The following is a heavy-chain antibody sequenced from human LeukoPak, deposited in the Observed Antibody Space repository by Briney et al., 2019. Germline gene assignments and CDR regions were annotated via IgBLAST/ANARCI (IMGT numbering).Heavy chain of an antibody. V-gene: IGHV4-39*07. Sequence: SGTLSLTCSVSGASINSGAFFWGWLRQSPGMGRQWIANIYHNGNTYYTPSRKSRLTMSLDMSKNHFSLRLKSVPAADTAVYYCAREEFGAALFDPWGQGTLVTVSS. J-gene: IGHJ5*02. CDR3: AREEFGAALFDP. CDR2: IYHNGNT. CDR1: GASINSGAFF. D-gene: IGHD3-3*01.